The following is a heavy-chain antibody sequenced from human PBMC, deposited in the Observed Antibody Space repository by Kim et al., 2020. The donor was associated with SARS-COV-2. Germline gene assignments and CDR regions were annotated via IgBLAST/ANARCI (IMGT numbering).Heavy chain of an antibody. D-gene: IGHD5-18*01. CDR3: ARGWIQRWSDDWYFDP. V-gene: IGHV3-53*01. Sequence: GGSLRLSCAASGFSVSVNYMSWVRQAPGKGLECVSIVYSDGTIHYADSVRGRFTISRDNFKNTVYLQMNSLRADDTALYYCARGWIQRWSDDWYFDPWGRGTLVTVSS. CDR2: VYSDGTI. CDR1: GFSVSVNY. J-gene: IGHJ2*01.